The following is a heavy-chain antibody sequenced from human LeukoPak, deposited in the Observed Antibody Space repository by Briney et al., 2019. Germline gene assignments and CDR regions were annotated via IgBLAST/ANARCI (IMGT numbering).Heavy chain of an antibody. V-gene: IGHV7-4-1*02. D-gene: IGHD2-15*01. CDR3: ARRVDGHAFDI. Sequence: ASVKVSCKASGYTFTSYAMNWVRQAPGQGLEWMGWINANTGNPTYAQGFTGRFVFSLDTPVSTAYLQISSLKAEDTAVYYCARRVDGHAFDIWGQGTMVTVSS. J-gene: IGHJ3*02. CDR1: GYTFTSYA. CDR2: INANTGNP.